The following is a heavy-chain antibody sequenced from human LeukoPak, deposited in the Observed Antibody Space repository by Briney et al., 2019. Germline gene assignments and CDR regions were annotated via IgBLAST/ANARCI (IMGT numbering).Heavy chain of an antibody. Sequence: ASVKVSCKVSGYTLTELSMHWVRQAPGKGLEWMGGFDPEDGETIYAQKFQGRVTMTEDTSTDTGYMELSSLRSEDTAVYYCATDQRGAGLGFVYGSGSFNGLDVWGQGTTVTVSS. CDR1: GYTLTELS. CDR3: ATDQRGAGLGFVYGSGSFNGLDV. J-gene: IGHJ6*02. D-gene: IGHD3-10*01. CDR2: FDPEDGET. V-gene: IGHV1-24*01.